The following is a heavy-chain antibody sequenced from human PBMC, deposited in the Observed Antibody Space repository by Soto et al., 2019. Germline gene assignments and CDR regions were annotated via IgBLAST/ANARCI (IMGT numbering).Heavy chain of an antibody. J-gene: IGHJ4*02. Sequence: EVQLVESGGGLVQPGGSLRLSCAASGFTFSRYSMNWVRQAPGKGLEWVSYISSSSSTIYYADSVKGRFTISRDNAKNSLYLQMNSLRDEDTAVYYCATQPDTTPDYWGQGTLVTVSS. V-gene: IGHV3-48*02. D-gene: IGHD1-26*01. CDR2: ISSSSSTI. CDR3: ATQPDTTPDY. CDR1: GFTFSRYS.